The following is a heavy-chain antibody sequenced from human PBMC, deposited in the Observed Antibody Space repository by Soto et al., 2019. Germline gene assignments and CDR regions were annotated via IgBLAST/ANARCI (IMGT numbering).Heavy chain of an antibody. CDR1: GGSITSYY. Sequence: PSETLSLTXTVSGGSITSYYWSWIRQPAGKGLEWIGRTYITGDSNYSPSLKSRVTMSLDTSKDQFSLKLSSVTAADTAVYYCARDMRVFGGMDVWGRGTTVTVSS. J-gene: IGHJ6*02. V-gene: IGHV4-4*07. D-gene: IGHD3-3*01. CDR2: TYITGDS. CDR3: ARDMRVFGGMDV.